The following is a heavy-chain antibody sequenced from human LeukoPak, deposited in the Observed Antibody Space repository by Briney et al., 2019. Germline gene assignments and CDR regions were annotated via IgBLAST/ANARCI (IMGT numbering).Heavy chain of an antibody. J-gene: IGHJ4*02. Sequence: ASATVSCKASGYSFAIYYIHWVRQDPAPRLEWTGIINPSGGSTSYAQKFQGRVTMTRDTSTGTVYMELSSLRSEDTAVYYCARAKTLFDYWGQGTLVTVSS. V-gene: IGHV1-46*01. CDR2: INPSGGST. CDR3: ARAKTLFDY. CDR1: GYSFAIYY. D-gene: IGHD2/OR15-2a*01.